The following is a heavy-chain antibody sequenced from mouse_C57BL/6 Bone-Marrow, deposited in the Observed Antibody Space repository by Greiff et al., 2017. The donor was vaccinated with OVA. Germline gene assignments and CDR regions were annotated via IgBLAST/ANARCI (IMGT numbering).Heavy chain of an antibody. D-gene: IGHD1-1*01. CDR3: ASHYYGRGRGGYAMDY. Sequence: EVHLVESGGGLVQPGGSLKLSCAASGFTFSDYYMYWVRQTPEKRLEWVAYISNGGGSTYYPDTVKGRFTISRDNAKNTLYLQMSRLKSEDTAMYYCASHYYGRGRGGYAMDYWGQGTSVTVSS. CDR1: GFTFSDYY. V-gene: IGHV5-12*01. CDR2: ISNGGGST. J-gene: IGHJ4*01.